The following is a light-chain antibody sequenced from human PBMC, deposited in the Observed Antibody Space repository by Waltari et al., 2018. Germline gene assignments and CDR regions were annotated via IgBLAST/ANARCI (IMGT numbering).Light chain of an antibody. CDR2: GAS. J-gene: IGKJ2*01. CDR3: QQYNNWPWYT. V-gene: IGKV3-15*01. Sequence: EVAMTQSPDTVSVSTGERATISCRASQSIRNNLAWYQQRPGQAPRLLISGASTRSTGSPARCSGSGSGTEFTLTISSLQSEDFAVYYCQQYNNWPWYTFGQGTRLEIK. CDR1: QSIRNN.